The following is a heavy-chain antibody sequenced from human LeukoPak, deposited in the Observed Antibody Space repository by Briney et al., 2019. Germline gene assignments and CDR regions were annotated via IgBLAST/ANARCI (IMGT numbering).Heavy chain of an antibody. J-gene: IGHJ3*02. CDR3: ARDCRGCSCYGAFDI. Sequence: SETLSLTCTVSGASIRSGDYYWSWIRQPPGKGLEWIGYIYDSGSTYYNPSLKSRITISVDTSENRFSLKLSSVTATDTAVYYCARDCRGCSCYGAFDIWGQGTMVTVSS. CDR1: GASIRSGDYY. CDR2: IYDSGST. V-gene: IGHV4-30-4*01. D-gene: IGHD2-15*01.